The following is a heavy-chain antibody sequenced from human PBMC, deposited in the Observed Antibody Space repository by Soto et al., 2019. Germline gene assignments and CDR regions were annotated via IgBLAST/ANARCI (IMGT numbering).Heavy chain of an antibody. J-gene: IGHJ5*02. CDR2: ISAYDGST. Sequence: QVQLVQSGAEVKKPGASVKVSCKASGYSFTSNAITWVRQAPGQGLEWMGRISAYDGSTNYAQKFQGRVTMPTDASTSTADLEVGSLTSDDTAVYYCARVWGSYRAPSGGAGLDPWGQGPLVTVSS. D-gene: IGHD3-16*02. CDR3: ARVWGSYRAPSGGAGLDP. V-gene: IGHV1-18*04. CDR1: GYSFTSNA.